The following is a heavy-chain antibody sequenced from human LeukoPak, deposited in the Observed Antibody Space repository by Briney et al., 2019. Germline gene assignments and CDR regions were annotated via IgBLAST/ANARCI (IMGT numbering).Heavy chain of an antibody. J-gene: IGHJ4*02. V-gene: IGHV3-21*01. Sequence: GGSLGLSCAASGFNISSYTIHWVRQAPGKGLEWVSSISSTSSLIFYADSMRGRFIISRDNAKNSLYLQMNSLRAEDTAVYYCARDYDFWSGFSSNYFDYWGQGTLVTVSS. D-gene: IGHD3-3*01. CDR3: ARDYDFWSGFSSNYFDY. CDR1: GFNISSYT. CDR2: ISSTSSLI.